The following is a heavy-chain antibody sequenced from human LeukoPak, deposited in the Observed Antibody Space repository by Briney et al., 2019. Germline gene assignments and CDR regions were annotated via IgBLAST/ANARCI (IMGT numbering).Heavy chain of an antibody. Sequence: SQSLSLTCTVSGGSISSSSYYWGWLRQPPGKGLEWFGGIYYSGSPYYNPSRKSRVTISVDTSKNQFSLKLSSVTATDTAVYYCARHSSSCYYYPIDYWGQGTLVTVSS. J-gene: IGHJ4*02. CDR2: IYYSGSP. CDR1: GGSISSSSYY. CDR3: ARHSSSCYYYPIDY. V-gene: IGHV4-39*01. D-gene: IGHD3-22*01.